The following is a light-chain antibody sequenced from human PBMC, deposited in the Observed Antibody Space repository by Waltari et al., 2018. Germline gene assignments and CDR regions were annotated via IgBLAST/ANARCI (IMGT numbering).Light chain of an antibody. V-gene: IGKV3-11*01. CDR3: QQRSNWYT. CDR2: DAS. Sequence: EIVLTQSPATLSFSPGERATLAGRASQSVSSYLAWYQQQPGQAPRLLIYDASNRATGIPARFSGSGSGTDFTLTISSLEPEDFAVYYCQQRSNWYTFGQGTKLEIK. J-gene: IGKJ2*01. CDR1: QSVSSY.